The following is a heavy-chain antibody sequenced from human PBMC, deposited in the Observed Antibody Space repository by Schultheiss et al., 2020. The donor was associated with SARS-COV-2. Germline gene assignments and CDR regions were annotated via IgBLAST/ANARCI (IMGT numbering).Heavy chain of an antibody. D-gene: IGHD3-16*02. CDR3: ARSSPVWGSYRYSFDY. J-gene: IGHJ4*02. Sequence: SQTLSLTCTVSGDSIGGSSWAWIRQPPGKGLEWIGCIYYSGSVYYNPSVKSLPTISVDTSKNQFSLRLTSVTAADTAVYYCARSSPVWGSYRYSFDYWGQGTLVTVSS. CDR1: GDSIGGSS. CDR2: IYYSGSV. V-gene: IGHV4-59*12.